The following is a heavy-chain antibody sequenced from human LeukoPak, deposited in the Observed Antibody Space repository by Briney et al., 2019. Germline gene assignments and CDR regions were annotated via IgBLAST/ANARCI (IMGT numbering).Heavy chain of an antibody. CDR3: ARDRSSRREYYFDY. D-gene: IGHD2-2*01. CDR1: GFTFSSYS. CDR2: ISSSSSYI. J-gene: IGHJ4*02. Sequence: PGGSLRLSYAASGFTFSSYSMNWVRQAPGKGLEWVSSISSSSSYICYADSVKGRFTISRDNAKNSLYLQMNSLRAEDTAVYYCARDRSSRREYYFDYWGQGTLVTVSS. V-gene: IGHV3-21*01.